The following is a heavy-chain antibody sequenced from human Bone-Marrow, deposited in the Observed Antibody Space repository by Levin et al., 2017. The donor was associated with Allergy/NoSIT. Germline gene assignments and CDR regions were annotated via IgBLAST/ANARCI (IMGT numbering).Heavy chain of an antibody. Sequence: PGESLKISCTASGFTVEDYAMHWVRQAPGKGLEWVSGIMWDGGSIGYADSVKGRFTISRDNAKNSLYLQMNSLRADDTAFYYCGKDLGVVTAALGYWGQGTLVTVSS. CDR1: GFTVEDYA. V-gene: IGHV3-9*01. CDR2: IMWDGGSI. J-gene: IGHJ4*02. CDR3: GKDLGVVTAALGY. D-gene: IGHD2-21*02.